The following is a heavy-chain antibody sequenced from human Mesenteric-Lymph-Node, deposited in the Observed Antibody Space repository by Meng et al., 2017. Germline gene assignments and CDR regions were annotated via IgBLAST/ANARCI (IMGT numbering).Heavy chain of an antibody. CDR1: GFTLGIYA. CDR3: AKRGDCGGDCYPS. J-gene: IGHJ5*02. V-gene: IGHV3-23*01. CDR2: ISHTTSGT. D-gene: IGHD2-21*02. Sequence: GESLKISCAASGFTLGIYAMNWVRQAPGKGLEWVSVISHTTSGTNYADSVRGRFTISRDDSKNTLYLQLGSLRAEDTAVYFCAKRGDCGGDCYPSWGQGILVTVSS.